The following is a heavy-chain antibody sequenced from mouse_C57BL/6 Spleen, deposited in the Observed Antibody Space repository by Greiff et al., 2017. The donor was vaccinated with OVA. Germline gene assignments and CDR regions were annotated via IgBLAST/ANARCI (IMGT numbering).Heavy chain of an antibody. J-gene: IGHJ1*03. D-gene: IGHD2-2*01. CDR1: GYTFTSYW. V-gene: IGHV1-55*01. CDR2: IYPGSGST. CDR3: ARVYGYDWWYFDV. Sequence: QVQLQQPVAELVKPGASVKMSCKASGYTFTSYWITWVKQRPGQGLEWIGDIYPGSGSTNYNEKFKSNATLTVDTSSSTAYMQLSSLTAEDSAVYYWARVYGYDWWYFDVWGTGTTVTVSS.